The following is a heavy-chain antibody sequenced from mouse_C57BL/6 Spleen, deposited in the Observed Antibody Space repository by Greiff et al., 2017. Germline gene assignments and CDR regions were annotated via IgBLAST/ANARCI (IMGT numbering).Heavy chain of an antibody. D-gene: IGHD2-3*01. V-gene: IGHV10-1*01. Sequence: EVKLVESGGGLVQPKGSLKLSCAASGFSFNTYAMNWVRQAPGKGLEWVARIRSKSNNYATYYADSVKDRFTISRDDSESMLYLQMNNLKTEDTAMYYCVRHDDGYLYYAMDYWGQGTSVTVSS. CDR1: GFSFNTYA. J-gene: IGHJ4*01. CDR3: VRHDDGYLYYAMDY. CDR2: IRSKSNNYAT.